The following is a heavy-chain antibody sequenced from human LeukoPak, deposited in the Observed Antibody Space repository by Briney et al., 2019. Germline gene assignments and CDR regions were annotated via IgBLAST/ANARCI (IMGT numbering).Heavy chain of an antibody. CDR1: GFTFSSYG. CDR2: IWYDGSNK. Sequence: GGSLRLSCAASGFTFSSYGMHWVRQAPGKGLEWVAVIWYDGSNKYHADSVKGRFTISRDNSKNTLYLQMNSLRAEDTAVYYCARGEDYYDSSGYYPLFDYWGQGTLVTVSS. D-gene: IGHD3-22*01. CDR3: ARGEDYYDSSGYYPLFDY. J-gene: IGHJ4*02. V-gene: IGHV3-33*01.